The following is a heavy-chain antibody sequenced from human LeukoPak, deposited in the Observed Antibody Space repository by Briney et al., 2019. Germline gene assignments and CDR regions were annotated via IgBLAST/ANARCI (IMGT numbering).Heavy chain of an antibody. CDR3: ARDSFPLRGELHAVYI. CDR2: INPNSGGT. D-gene: IGHD1-26*01. V-gene: IGHV1-2*02. Sequence: ASVKVSCKASGYTFTGYYMHWVRQAPGQGLEWMGWINPNSGGTNYAQKFQGRVTMTRDTSISTAYMELSRLRSDDTAVYYCARDSFPLRGELHAVYICGEGKMVTVSS. J-gene: IGHJ3*02. CDR1: GYTFTGYY.